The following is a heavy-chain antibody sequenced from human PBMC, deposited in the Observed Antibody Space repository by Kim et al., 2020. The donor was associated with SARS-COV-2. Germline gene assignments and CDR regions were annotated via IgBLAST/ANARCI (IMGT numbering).Heavy chain of an antibody. Sequence: SVKVSCKASGFTFTSSAVQWVRQARGQRLEWIGWIVVGSGNTNYAQKFQERVTITRDMSTSTAYMELSSLRSEDTAVYYCAATKKYCSGGSCYGGWFDPWGQGTLVTVSS. CDR1: GFTFTSSA. J-gene: IGHJ5*02. CDR2: IVVGSGNT. V-gene: IGHV1-58*01. D-gene: IGHD2-15*01. CDR3: AATKKYCSGGSCYGGWFDP.